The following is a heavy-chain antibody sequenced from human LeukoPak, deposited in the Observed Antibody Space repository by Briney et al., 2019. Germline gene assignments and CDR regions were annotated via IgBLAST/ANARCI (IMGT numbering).Heavy chain of an antibody. CDR1: GFTFTAYH. D-gene: IGHD3-10*01. V-gene: IGHV1-2*02. CDR3: ARDRRQLWFGEPPYFDY. CDR2: INPNSGGT. J-gene: IGHJ4*02. Sequence: ASVKVSCKASGFTFTAYHMHWVRQAPGQGLEWMGWINPNSGGTNYAQKFQGRVTMTRDTSISTAYMELSGLRSDDTAVYYCARDRRQLWFGEPPYFDYWGQGTLVTVSS.